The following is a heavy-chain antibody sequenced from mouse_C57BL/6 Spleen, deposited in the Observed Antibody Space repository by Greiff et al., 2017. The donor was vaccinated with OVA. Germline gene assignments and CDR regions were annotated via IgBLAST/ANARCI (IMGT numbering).Heavy chain of an antibody. CDR2: IYPRDGST. CDR1: GYTFTSYD. D-gene: IGHD1-1*01. V-gene: IGHV1-85*01. CDR3: ARGDYGSSYGAMDY. J-gene: IGHJ4*01. Sequence: VKLVESGPELVKPGASVKLSCKASGYTFTSYDINWVKQRPGQGLEWIGWIYPRDGSTKYNEKFKGKATLTVDTSSSTAYMELHSLTSEDSAVYFCARGDYGSSYGAMDYWGQGTSVTVSS.